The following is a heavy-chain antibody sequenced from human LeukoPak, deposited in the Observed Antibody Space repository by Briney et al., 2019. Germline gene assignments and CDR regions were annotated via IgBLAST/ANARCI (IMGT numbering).Heavy chain of an antibody. J-gene: IGHJ4*02. CDR2: INPNSGGT. CDR3: ARGGAELIPPLLWFGEFPFDY. V-gene: IGHV1-2*02. Sequence: GASVKVSCKASGYTFTGYYMHWVRQAPGQGLEWMGWINPNSGGTNYAQKFQGRVTMTRDTSISTAYMELSRLRSDDTAVYYGARGGAELIPPLLWFGEFPFDYWGQGTLVTVSS. CDR1: GYTFTGYY. D-gene: IGHD3-10*01.